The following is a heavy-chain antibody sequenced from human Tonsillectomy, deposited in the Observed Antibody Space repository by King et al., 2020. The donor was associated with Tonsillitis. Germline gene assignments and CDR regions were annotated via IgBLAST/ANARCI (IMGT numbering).Heavy chain of an antibody. Sequence: VQLQQWGAGLLKPSETLSLTCAVYGGSFSDYYWSWIRQPPGKGLEWIGEINHSGSTNYNPSLESRVTISVDTSKNQFSLKLSSVTAADTAVYYCARGLDYHDRPFFDWGQGTLVTVSS. J-gene: IGHJ4*02. CDR2: INHSGST. CDR3: ARGLDYHDRPFFD. CDR1: GGSFSDYY. V-gene: IGHV4-34*01. D-gene: IGHD3-3*01.